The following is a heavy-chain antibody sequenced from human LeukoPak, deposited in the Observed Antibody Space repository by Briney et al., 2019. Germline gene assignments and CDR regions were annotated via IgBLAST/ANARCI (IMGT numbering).Heavy chain of an antibody. CDR2: VYRGGNT. Sequence: PGGSLRLSCAASGVIISRNCMNWVRQAPAKGLEGVSVVYRGGNTFYADSVKGRFTISIDTSKNTLFLQMNSLTAEDTAVYYCARDLGPRNGNTRDYYYGMDVWGQGTTVTVSS. CDR1: GVIISRNC. D-gene: IGHD1-7*01. CDR3: ARDLGPRNGNTRDYYYGMDV. J-gene: IGHJ6*02. V-gene: IGHV3-53*01.